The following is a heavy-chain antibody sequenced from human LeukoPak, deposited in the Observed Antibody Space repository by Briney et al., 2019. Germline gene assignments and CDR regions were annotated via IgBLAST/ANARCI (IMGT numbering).Heavy chain of an antibody. Sequence: KXLXXVSSISSSSSYIYYADSVKGRFTISRDNAKNSLYLQMNSLRAEDTAVYYCARDDYYDTGGAFDIWGQGTMVTVSS. V-gene: IGHV3-21*01. J-gene: IGHJ3*02. CDR2: ISSSSSYI. CDR3: ARDDYYDTGGAFDI. D-gene: IGHD3-22*01.